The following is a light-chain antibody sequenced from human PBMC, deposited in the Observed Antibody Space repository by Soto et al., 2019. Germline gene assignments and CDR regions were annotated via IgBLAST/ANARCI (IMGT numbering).Light chain of an antibody. CDR1: QSIGSY. CDR3: QQRSNWPLT. Sequence: EIVLTQSPATLSLSPGERATLSCRASQSIGSYLAWYQQKPGQAPRLLIYDASNRATGIPARFSCSGSGRDFTLTINSLEPEDFAVYYCQQRSNWPLTFGGGTKVEIK. J-gene: IGKJ4*02. V-gene: IGKV3-11*02. CDR2: DAS.